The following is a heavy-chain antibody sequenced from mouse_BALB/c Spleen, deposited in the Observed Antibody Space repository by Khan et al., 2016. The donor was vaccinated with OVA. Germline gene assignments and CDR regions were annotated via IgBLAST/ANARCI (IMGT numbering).Heavy chain of an antibody. CDR1: GFSLTSYG. D-gene: IGHD2-4*01. J-gene: IGHJ3*01. CDR2: IWSGGST. CDR3: ARNYDYDEGLAY. Sequence: QVQLKQSGPGLVQPSQSLSITCTVSGFSLTSYGVHWVRQSPGKGLEWLGVIWSGGSTDYDAAFISRLSISKDNSKSQVFFKMNSLEANDTAIYYCARNYDYDEGLAYWGQGTLVTVSA. V-gene: IGHV2-2*02.